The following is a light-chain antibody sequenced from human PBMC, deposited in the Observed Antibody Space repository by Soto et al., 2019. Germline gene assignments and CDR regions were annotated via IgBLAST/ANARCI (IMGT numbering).Light chain of an antibody. CDR3: QQHNQWPIT. V-gene: IGKV3D-20*02. Sequence: EIVLTQSPGTLSLSPGERATLSCRASQSVSNNYLAWYQQKPGQAPRRLIYGASSRATGIPDRFSGSGSGTEFTLTINSLQSEDSAVYYCQQHNQWPITFGQGTRLEIK. CDR1: QSVSNNY. J-gene: IGKJ5*01. CDR2: GAS.